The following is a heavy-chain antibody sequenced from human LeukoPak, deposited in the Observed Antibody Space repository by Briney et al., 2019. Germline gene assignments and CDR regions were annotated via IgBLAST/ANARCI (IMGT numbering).Heavy chain of an antibody. J-gene: IGHJ4*02. D-gene: IGHD3-9*01. Sequence: PGGSLRLSCAASGFTFSSYGMHWVRQAPGKGLEWVAVIWYDGSNKYYADSVKGRFTISRDNSKNTLYLQMNSLRAEDTAVYYCARKDDILTGVFDYWGQGTLVTVSS. CDR2: IWYDGSNK. CDR3: ARKDDILTGVFDY. CDR1: GFTFSSYG. V-gene: IGHV3-33*01.